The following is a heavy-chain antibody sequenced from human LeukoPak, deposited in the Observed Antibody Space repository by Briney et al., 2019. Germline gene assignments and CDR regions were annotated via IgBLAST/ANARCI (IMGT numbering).Heavy chain of an antibody. Sequence: GGSLRLSCAASGFTVSNNYMSWVRQAPGRGLEWVSVIHSGGTTNYADSVQGRFTISRDNSKTTVYLHMNSLRAEDTAVYYCARDSGSGYGPFASWGQGTLVTVSS. CDR1: GFTVSNNY. CDR2: IHSGGTT. CDR3: ARDSGSGYGPFAS. J-gene: IGHJ4*02. D-gene: IGHD5-12*01. V-gene: IGHV3-53*01.